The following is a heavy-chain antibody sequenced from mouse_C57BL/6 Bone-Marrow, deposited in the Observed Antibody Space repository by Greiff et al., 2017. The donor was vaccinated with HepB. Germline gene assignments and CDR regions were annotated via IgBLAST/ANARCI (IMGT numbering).Heavy chain of an antibody. Sequence: VKLQESGPELVKPGASVKISCKASGYAFSSSWMNWVKQRPGKGLEWIGRIYPGDGDTNYNGKFKGKATLTADKSSSTAYMQLSSLTSEDSAVYFCAGEGITTVVADYWGQGTTLTVSS. CDR2: IYPGDGDT. CDR1: GYAFSSSW. J-gene: IGHJ2*01. D-gene: IGHD1-1*01. V-gene: IGHV1-82*01. CDR3: AGEGITTVVADY.